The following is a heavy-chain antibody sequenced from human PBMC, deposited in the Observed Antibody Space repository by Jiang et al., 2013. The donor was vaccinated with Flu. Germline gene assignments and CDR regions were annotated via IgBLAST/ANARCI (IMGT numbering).Heavy chain of an antibody. CDR3: ARGPDERFDY. V-gene: IGHV4-38-2*01. Sequence: GLVKPSETLSLTCAVSGYSISSGYYWGWIRQPPGKGLEWIGSIYHSGSTYYNPSLKSRVTISVDTSKNQFSLKLSSVTAADAAVYYCARGPDERFDYWGQGTLVTVSS. D-gene: IGHD1-14*01. J-gene: IGHJ4*02. CDR2: IYHSGST. CDR1: GYSISSGYY.